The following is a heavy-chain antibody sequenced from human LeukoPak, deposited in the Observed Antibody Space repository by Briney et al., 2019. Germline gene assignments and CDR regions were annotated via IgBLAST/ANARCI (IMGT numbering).Heavy chain of an antibody. CDR3: ASLPTGGTRSTGDFDY. CDR2: IFPVDSDS. J-gene: IGHJ4*02. CDR1: GCLFTSYW. V-gene: IGHV5-51*01. Sequence: GEALQISLKGAGCLFTSYWIGWGRQMPGKGGEGRGIIFPVDSDSRYSPSFHAQVTMSADTSISTAYLQWTSLKASDTAMYYCASLPTGGTRSTGDFDYWGQGTLVTVSS. D-gene: IGHD2-8*01.